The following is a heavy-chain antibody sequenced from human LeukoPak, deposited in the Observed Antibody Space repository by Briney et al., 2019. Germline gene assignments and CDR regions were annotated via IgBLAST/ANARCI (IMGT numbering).Heavy chain of an antibody. V-gene: IGHV3-23*01. CDR2: ISGSGGIT. Sequence: GGSLRLSCAASGFTSSSYAMTWVRQAPGMGLEWVSGISGSGGITYYADSVKGRFTISRDNSKNTLYLQMNSLRAEDTAVYYCAKTADDCSGGSCYFDYWGQGTLVTVSS. D-gene: IGHD2-15*01. CDR3: AKTADDCSGGSCYFDY. J-gene: IGHJ4*02. CDR1: GFTSSSYA.